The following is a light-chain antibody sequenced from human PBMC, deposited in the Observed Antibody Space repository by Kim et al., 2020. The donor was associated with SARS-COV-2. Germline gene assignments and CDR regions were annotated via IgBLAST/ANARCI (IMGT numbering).Light chain of an antibody. CDR3: QAWDSSTVV. CDR2: QDS. J-gene: IGLJ2*01. V-gene: IGLV3-1*01. Sequence: SYELTQPPSVSVSPGQTASITCSGDKLGDKYACLYQQKPGQSPVVVIYQDSKRPSGIPERFSGSNSGNTATLTISGTQAMDEADYYCQAWDSSTVVFGGG. CDR1: KLGDKY.